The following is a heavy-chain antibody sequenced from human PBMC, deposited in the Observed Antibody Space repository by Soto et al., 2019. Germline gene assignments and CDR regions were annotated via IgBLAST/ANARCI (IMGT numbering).Heavy chain of an antibody. CDR3: ASEGYSSGWPQNTFDY. V-gene: IGHV3-30-3*01. CDR2: ISYDGSNK. J-gene: IGHJ4*02. Sequence: GGSLRLSCAASGFTFSSYAMHWVRQAPGKGLEWVAVISYDGSNKYYADSVKGRFTISRDNSKNTLYLQMNSLRAEDTAVYYCASEGYSSGWPQNTFDYWGQGTLVTVSS. D-gene: IGHD6-19*01. CDR1: GFTFSSYA.